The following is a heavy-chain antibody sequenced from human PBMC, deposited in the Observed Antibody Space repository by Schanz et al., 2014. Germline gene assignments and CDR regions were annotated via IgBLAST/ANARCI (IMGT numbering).Heavy chain of an antibody. J-gene: IGHJ4*02. V-gene: IGHV3-21*01. CDR3: ARGRSLGWCDY. Sequence: EVHLVESGGGLVQPGGSLRLSCAASGITFSRHAMSWVRQAPGKGLEWVSSISSTSTYLYYADSVKGRFTISRDNAKNSLYLQMHSLRAEDTAVYYCARGRSLGWCDYWGQGTLVTVSS. D-gene: IGHD2-21*01. CDR2: ISSTSTYL. CDR1: GITFSRHA.